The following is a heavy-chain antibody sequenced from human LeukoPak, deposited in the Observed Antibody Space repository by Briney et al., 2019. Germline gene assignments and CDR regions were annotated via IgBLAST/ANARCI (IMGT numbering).Heavy chain of an antibody. J-gene: IGHJ4*02. CDR2: INPNSGGT. V-gene: IGHV1-2*02. CDR3: ARGGAAAGKGALYYFDY. CDR1: GYTFTGYY. D-gene: IGHD6-13*01. Sequence: ASVEVSCKAPGYTFTGYYMHWVRQAPGQGLEWMGWINPNSGGTNYAQKFQGRVTMTRDTSISTAYMELSRLRSDDTAVYYCARGGAAAGKGALYYFDYWGQGTLVTVSS.